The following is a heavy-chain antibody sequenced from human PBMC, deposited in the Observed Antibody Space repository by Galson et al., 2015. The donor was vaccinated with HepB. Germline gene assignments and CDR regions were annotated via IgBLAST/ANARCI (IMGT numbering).Heavy chain of an antibody. CDR2: ISAYNSDT. CDR3: ARDSTMVRGILPQYFDY. CDR1: GYTFTSYG. Sequence: SVKVSCKASGYTFTSYGISWVRQTPGQGLEWMGWISAYNSDTKYAQKFQGRVTLTTDKSTTTAYMELKSLRSDDAAIYYCARDSTMVRGILPQYFDYWGQGTLVTVSS. D-gene: IGHD3-10*01. V-gene: IGHV1-18*01. J-gene: IGHJ4*02.